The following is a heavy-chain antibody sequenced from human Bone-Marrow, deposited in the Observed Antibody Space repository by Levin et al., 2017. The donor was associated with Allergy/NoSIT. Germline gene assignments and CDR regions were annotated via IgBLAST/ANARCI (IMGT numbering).Heavy chain of an antibody. V-gene: IGHV3-23*01. Sequence: GESLKISCAASGFTFSSYAMSWVRQAPGKGLEWVSAISGSGGSTYYADSVKGRFTISRDNSKNTLYLQMNSLRAEDTAVYYCAKYEAGSGSYDNWFDPWGQGTLVTVSS. CDR3: AKYEAGSGSYDNWFDP. J-gene: IGHJ5*02. CDR2: ISGSGGST. D-gene: IGHD3-10*01. CDR1: GFTFSSYA.